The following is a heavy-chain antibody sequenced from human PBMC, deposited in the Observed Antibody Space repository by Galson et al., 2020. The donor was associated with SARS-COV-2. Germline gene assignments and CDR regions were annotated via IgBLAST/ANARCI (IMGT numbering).Heavy chain of an antibody. CDR2: INTNTGNP. CDR1: GYTFTSYA. V-gene: IGHV7-4-1*02. J-gene: IGHJ6*02. Sequence: ASVKVSCKASGYTFTSYAMNWVRQAPGQGLEWMGWINTNTGNPTYAQGFTGRFVFSLDTSVSTAYLQISSLKAEDTAVYYCARATIITPERYYGMDVWGQGTTVTVSS. CDR3: ARATIITPERYYGMDV. D-gene: IGHD3-22*01.